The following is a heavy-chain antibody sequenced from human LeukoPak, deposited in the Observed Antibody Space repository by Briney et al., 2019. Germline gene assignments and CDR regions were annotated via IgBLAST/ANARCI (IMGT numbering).Heavy chain of an antibody. CDR1: GYTFTSYG. Sequence: GASVKVSCRASGYTFTSYGISWVRQAPGQGLEWMGWISAYNGNTNYAQKLQGRVTMTTDTTTSTAYMELRSLRSDDTAVYYCANGATYCSSTSCSLRDYFDYWGQGTLDTVSS. V-gene: IGHV1-18*01. CDR2: ISAYNGNT. J-gene: IGHJ4*02. CDR3: ANGATYCSSTSCSLRDYFDY. D-gene: IGHD2-2*01.